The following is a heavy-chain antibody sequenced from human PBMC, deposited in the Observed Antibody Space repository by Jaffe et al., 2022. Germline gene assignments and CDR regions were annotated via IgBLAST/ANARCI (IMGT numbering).Heavy chain of an antibody. CDR3: ARQFAYCSSTSCYGEAWFDP. CDR1: GYSFTSYW. J-gene: IGHJ5*02. CDR2: IYPGDSDT. Sequence: EVQLVQSGAEVKKPGESLKISCKGSGYSFTSYWIGWVRQMPGKGLEWMGIIYPGDSDTRYSPSFQGQVTISADKSISTAYLQWSSLKASDTAMYYCARQFAYCSSTSCYGEAWFDPWGQGTLVTVSS. V-gene: IGHV5-51*01. D-gene: IGHD2-2*01.